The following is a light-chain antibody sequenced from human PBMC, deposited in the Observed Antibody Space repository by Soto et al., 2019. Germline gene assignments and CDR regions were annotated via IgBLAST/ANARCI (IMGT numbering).Light chain of an antibody. CDR3: SSFAGSPVV. Sequence: QSALTQPPSASGSLGQSVTIPCTGTSIDVGDYNYVSWYQQHPGKVPKLMIYEVSKRPSGVPDRFSGSKSGNTASLTVSGLQAEDEADYYCSSFAGSPVVFGGGTQLTVL. CDR1: SIDVGDYNY. CDR2: EVS. V-gene: IGLV2-8*01. J-gene: IGLJ2*01.